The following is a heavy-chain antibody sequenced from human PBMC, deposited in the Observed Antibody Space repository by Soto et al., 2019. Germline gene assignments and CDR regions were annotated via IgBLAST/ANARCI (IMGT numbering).Heavy chain of an antibody. CDR1: GGSVSGYY. Sequence: TSETLSLTCTVSGGSVSGYYWNWIRQSPGKGLEWIGYIYYTESPSYNPSLKSRLTISVDTSKNQFYLKLSSVTAADTAVYYCARDWLSSYYYYGMDVWGQGTTVTVSS. CDR3: ARDWLSSYYYYGMDV. V-gene: IGHV4-59*02. J-gene: IGHJ6*02. D-gene: IGHD3-9*01. CDR2: IYYTESP.